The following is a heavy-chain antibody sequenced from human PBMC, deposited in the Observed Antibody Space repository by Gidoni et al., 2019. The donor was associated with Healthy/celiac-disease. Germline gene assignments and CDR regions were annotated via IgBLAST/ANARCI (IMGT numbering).Heavy chain of an antibody. V-gene: IGHV4-4*02. CDR3: ARRNLEMATIRRPFDY. Sequence: QVQLQESGPGLVKPSGTLSLTCAVSGGPIRSSNWWSWVRQPPGKGLEWFGEIYHSGSTNDNPSLKSRVTISVDKSKNQFSLKLSSVTAADTAVYYCARRNLEMATIRRPFDYWGQGTLVTVSS. J-gene: IGHJ4*02. CDR2: IYHSGST. D-gene: IGHD5-12*01. CDR1: GGPIRSSNW.